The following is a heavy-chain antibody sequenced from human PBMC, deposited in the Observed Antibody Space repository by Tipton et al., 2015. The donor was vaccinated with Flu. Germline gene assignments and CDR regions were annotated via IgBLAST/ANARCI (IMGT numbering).Heavy chain of an antibody. J-gene: IGHJ5*02. D-gene: IGHD4-11*01. CDR1: GDSIGSGYF. CDR2: VHRTGSP. Sequence: LRISCSVSGDSIGSGYFWGWIRQPPGKGLEWIGNVHRTGSPYYNPSLRSRVIMTVDGAKKQFSLRLTSVTATDTAVYYCVRRDYSNYVSEPKNWFDTWGPGTLVTVSS. V-gene: IGHV4-38-2*01. CDR3: VRRDYSNYVSEPKNWFDT.